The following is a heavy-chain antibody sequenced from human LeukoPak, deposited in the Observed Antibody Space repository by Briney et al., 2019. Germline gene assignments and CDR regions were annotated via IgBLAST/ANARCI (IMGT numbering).Heavy chain of an antibody. V-gene: IGHV3-23*01. CDR1: GFTVSSNYA. Sequence: GGSLRLSCAASGFTVSSNYALSWVRQAPGKGLEWVSDISGSGGSTYYADSVEGRFTISRDNSKNTMYLQMNSLRAEDTAVYYCAKRIQSAMAMGYWGQGTLVTVSS. D-gene: IGHD5-18*01. J-gene: IGHJ4*02. CDR2: ISGSGGST. CDR3: AKRIQSAMAMGY.